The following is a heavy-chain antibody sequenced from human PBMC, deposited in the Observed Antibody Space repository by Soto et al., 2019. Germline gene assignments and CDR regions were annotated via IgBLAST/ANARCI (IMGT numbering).Heavy chain of an antibody. CDR3: ARENYFDY. Sequence: GGSLRLSCAASGFTFSSYEMNWVRQAPGKGLEWVSYISNSGSGIRYADSVKGRFTISRDNAKNSLYLQMNSLRAEDTAVYYCARENYFDYWGQGTLVTAPQ. J-gene: IGHJ4*02. CDR2: ISNSGSGI. CDR1: GFTFSSYE. V-gene: IGHV3-48*03.